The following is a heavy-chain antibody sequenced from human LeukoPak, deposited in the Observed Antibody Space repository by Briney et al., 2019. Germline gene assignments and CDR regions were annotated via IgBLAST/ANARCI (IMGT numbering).Heavy chain of an antibody. Sequence: SETLSLTCTVSGYSLSSGYYWGWIRQPPGNGLEWIGSIYHSGSTYYNPSLKSRVTISVDTSKNQFSLKLSSVTAADTAVYYCASFLSGSYPDYWGQGTLVTVSS. CDR2: IYHSGST. D-gene: IGHD1-26*01. CDR1: GYSLSSGYY. CDR3: ASFLSGSYPDY. V-gene: IGHV4-38-2*02. J-gene: IGHJ4*02.